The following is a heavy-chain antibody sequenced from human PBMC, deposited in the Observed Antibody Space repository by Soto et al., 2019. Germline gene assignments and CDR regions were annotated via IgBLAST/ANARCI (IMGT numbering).Heavy chain of an antibody. V-gene: IGHV4-39*01. D-gene: IGHD3-22*01. Sequence: QLQLQESGPGLVKPSETLSLTCTVSGDSVTISDYYWGWIRQPPGKGLEWIGSIHYSGSTYYNPTPRIRVTVSGATAKKQVSLKLTSVTAADAAVYYCAVRDSGGYYAEYWGQGTLVTASA. CDR1: GDSVTISDYY. CDR2: IHYSGST. CDR3: AVRDSGGYYAEY. J-gene: IGHJ4*02.